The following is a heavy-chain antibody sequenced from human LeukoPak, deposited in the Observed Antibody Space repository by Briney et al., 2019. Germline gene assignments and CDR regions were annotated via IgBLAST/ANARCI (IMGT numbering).Heavy chain of an antibody. J-gene: IGHJ4*02. Sequence: GGSLRLSCSASGFTFSSYAMHWVRQAPGKGLEYVSAISSNGGSTYYADSVKGRFTISRDNSKNTLYLQINSLRAEDTAVYYCAKDVLRFLEWLPDYWGQGTLVTVSS. CDR3: AKDVLRFLEWLPDY. CDR2: ISSNGGST. V-gene: IGHV3-64*04. D-gene: IGHD3-3*01. CDR1: GFTFSSYA.